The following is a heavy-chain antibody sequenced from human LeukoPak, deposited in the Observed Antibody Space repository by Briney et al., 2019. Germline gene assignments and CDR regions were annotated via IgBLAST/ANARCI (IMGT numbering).Heavy chain of an antibody. Sequence: PSETLSLSCAASGFTFSNYWMSWVRQAPGKGLEWVANIKQDGSEKYYVDSVKGRFTISRDNAKNSLYLQMNSLRAEDTAVYYCARDKVDGDSYFDSWGQGTLVTVSS. CDR3: ARDKVDGDSYFDS. CDR1: GFTFSNYW. V-gene: IGHV3-7*01. CDR2: IKQDGSEK. D-gene: IGHD4-17*01. J-gene: IGHJ4*02.